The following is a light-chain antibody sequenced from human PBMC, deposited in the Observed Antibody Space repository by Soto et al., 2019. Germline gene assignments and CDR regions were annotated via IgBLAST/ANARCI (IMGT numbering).Light chain of an antibody. Sequence: QSVLTQPASVSGSPGQSITISCTGTSSDVGGYNYVSWYQQHPGKAPKLLIYEVSNRPSGVSDRFYGSKSGNTASLTISGLQAEDEADYYCSSFTSYTTVVFGGGTKLTVL. CDR2: EVS. CDR1: SSDVGGYNY. CDR3: SSFTSYTTVV. V-gene: IGLV2-14*01. J-gene: IGLJ2*01.